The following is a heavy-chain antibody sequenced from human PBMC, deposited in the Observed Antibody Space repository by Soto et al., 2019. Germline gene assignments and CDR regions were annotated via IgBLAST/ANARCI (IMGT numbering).Heavy chain of an antibody. CDR3: ARALSWRSIAVADSRNDAFDI. CDR1: GYTFTSYD. V-gene: IGHV1-8*01. Sequence: ASVKVSCKASGYTFTSYDINWVRQATGQGLEWMGWMNPNSGNTGYAQNFQGRVTMTRNTSISTAYMELSSLRSEDTAVYYCARALSWRSIAVADSRNDAFDIWGQGAMVTVSS. CDR2: MNPNSGNT. J-gene: IGHJ3*02. D-gene: IGHD6-19*01.